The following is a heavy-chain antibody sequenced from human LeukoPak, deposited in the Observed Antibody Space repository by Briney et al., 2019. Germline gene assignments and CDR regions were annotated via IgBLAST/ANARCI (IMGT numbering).Heavy chain of an antibody. CDR1: GFTFSIYA. V-gene: IGHV3-23*01. CDR2: ITAGGGNT. J-gene: IGHJ4*02. D-gene: IGHD3-22*01. Sequence: GGSLRLSCAASGFTFSIYAMSWVRQAPGKGLEWVSAITAGGGNTYYADSVKGRFTISRDSSKNTLYLQMNSLRAEDTAVYYCAKDPMIVVLYYFDYWGQGTLVTVSS. CDR3: AKDPMIVVLYYFDY.